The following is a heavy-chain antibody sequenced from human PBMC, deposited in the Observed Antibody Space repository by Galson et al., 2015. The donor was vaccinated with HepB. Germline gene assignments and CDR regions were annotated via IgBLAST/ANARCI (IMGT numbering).Heavy chain of an antibody. Sequence: SVKVSCKASGYTFTPYAIHWVRQAPGQRLEWMGWINTGNGNTKYSQKFQGRVTITRDTFANTAYMELSSLRSEDTALYYCATGKYSSSSEFDPWGQGTLVTVSS. CDR1: GYTFTPYA. CDR3: ATGKYSSSSEFDP. CDR2: INTGNGNT. V-gene: IGHV1-3*04. J-gene: IGHJ5*02. D-gene: IGHD6-6*01.